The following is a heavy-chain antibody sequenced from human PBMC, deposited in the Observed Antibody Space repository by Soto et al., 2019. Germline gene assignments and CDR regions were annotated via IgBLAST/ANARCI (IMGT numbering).Heavy chain of an antibody. V-gene: IGHV4-34*01. D-gene: IGHD6-19*01. CDR3: ARSREQWLVDAFDI. CDR2: VNPTGST. CDR1: GGSFSGYY. J-gene: IGHJ3*02. Sequence: QVQVQQWGAGLLKSSETLSLTCAVYGGSFSGYYWSWIRQSPGKGLEWIGEVNPTGSTKYNPSLKSRVTISVDTSKNQFSLNLNSVTAADTALYYCARSREQWLVDAFDIWGQGTIVTVSS.